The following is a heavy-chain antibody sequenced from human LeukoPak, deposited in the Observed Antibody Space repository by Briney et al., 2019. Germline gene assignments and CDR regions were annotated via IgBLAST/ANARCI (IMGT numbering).Heavy chain of an antibody. CDR1: GFTFSSYW. Sequence: PGGPLRLSCAASGFTFSSYWMSWVRQAPGKGLEWVANIKEDGSEKYYVDSVKGRFTISRDNAKNSLYLQMSGLRAEDTALYYCARTGYFDYWGQGTLVTVSS. V-gene: IGHV3-7*01. J-gene: IGHJ4*02. CDR2: IKEDGSEK. CDR3: ARTGYFDY.